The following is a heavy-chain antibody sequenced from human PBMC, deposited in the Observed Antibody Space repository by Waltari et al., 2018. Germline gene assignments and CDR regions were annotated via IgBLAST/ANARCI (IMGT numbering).Heavy chain of an antibody. D-gene: IGHD2-21*02. CDR2: FNPNGGGT. J-gene: IGHJ4*02. Sequence: LVQSGAEVMEPGASVTVSCKASRHTVTEHYIHWVRQAPGQELQWMCLFNPNGGGTKYAQRFAGRIILTWDTSISTAYMAFSGLTSADTAVYFCAREYCGGDCRLFDYWGQGTLVTVSS. V-gene: IGHV1-2*02. CDR1: RHTVTEHY. CDR3: AREYCGGDCRLFDY.